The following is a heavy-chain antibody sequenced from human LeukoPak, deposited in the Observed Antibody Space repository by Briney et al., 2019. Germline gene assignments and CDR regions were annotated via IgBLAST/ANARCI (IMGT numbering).Heavy chain of an antibody. V-gene: IGHV4-59*01. Sequence: PSETLSLTCTVSGGSISSYYWSWIRQPPGKGREWIGYIYYSGSTNYNPSLKSRVTISVDTSKNQFSLKLSSVTAADTAVYYCARDVIGGAFDIWGQGTMVTVSS. CDR3: ARDVIGGAFDI. J-gene: IGHJ3*02. CDR2: IYYSGST. CDR1: GGSISSYY. D-gene: IGHD3-16*01.